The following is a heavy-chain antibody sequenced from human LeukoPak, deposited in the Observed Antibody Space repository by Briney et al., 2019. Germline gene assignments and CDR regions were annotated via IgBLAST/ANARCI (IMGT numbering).Heavy chain of an antibody. CDR1: GGSISSYY. Sequence: PSGTLSLTCTVSGGSISSYYWSWIRQPPGKGLEWIGSIYYSGSTYYNPSLKSRVTISVDTSKNQFSLKLSSVTAADTAVYYCARGGARLTAYYVKGIDYWGQGTLVTVSS. D-gene: IGHD3-9*01. J-gene: IGHJ4*02. CDR3: ARGGARLTAYYVKGIDY. CDR2: IYYSGST. V-gene: IGHV4-59*05.